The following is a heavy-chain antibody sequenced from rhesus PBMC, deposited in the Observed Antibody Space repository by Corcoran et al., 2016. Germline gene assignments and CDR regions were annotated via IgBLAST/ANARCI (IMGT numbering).Heavy chain of an antibody. CDR1: GFTFSSYG. Sequence: EVQLVETGGGLVQPGGSLKLSCAASGFTFSSYGMSWVRQAPGKGLEWVSAINISGENKYYADSVKGQFSISRGNSKNTLSLEMNSLVAEDTAVYFCAKTPWRGFCTGSGCYFYLYFDLWGPGTPITISS. CDR3: AKTPWRGFCTGSGCYFYLYFDL. D-gene: IGHD2-21*01. V-gene: IGHV3S5*01. CDR2: INISGENK. J-gene: IGHJ2*01.